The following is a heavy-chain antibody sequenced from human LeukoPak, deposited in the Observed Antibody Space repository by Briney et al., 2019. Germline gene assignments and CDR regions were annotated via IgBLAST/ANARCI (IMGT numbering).Heavy chain of an antibody. J-gene: IGHJ4*02. V-gene: IGHV4-4*07. CDR3: ARGISYSSGWYFDN. CDR2: IYASGGT. CDR1: GGSISAFY. Sequence: VKPSETLSLTCTVSGGSISAFYWSWIRQPAGKGREWIGRIYASGGTNYNPSLKSRVTMSVDTSKNQFSLKLSSVTAADTAVYYCARGISYSSGWYFDNWGQGTLVTVSS. D-gene: IGHD6-19*01.